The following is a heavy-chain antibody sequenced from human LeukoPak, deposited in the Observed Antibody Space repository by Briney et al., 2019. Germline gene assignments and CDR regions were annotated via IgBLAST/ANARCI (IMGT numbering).Heavy chain of an antibody. V-gene: IGHV3-23*01. CDR3: ARDRNYYDSSGYYRELTNWFDP. CDR2: ISGSGGST. D-gene: IGHD3-22*01. J-gene: IGHJ5*02. Sequence: PGGSLRLSCVASGFTLSSYAMSWVRQAPGKGLEWVSTISGSGGSTYYADSVKGRFTISRDKSKNTLYLQMNSLRAEDTAVYYCARDRNYYDSSGYYRELTNWFDPWGQGTLVTVSS. CDR1: GFTLSSYA.